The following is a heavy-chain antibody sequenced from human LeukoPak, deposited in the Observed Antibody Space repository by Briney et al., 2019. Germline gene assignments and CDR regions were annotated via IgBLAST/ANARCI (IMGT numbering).Heavy chain of an antibody. J-gene: IGHJ4*02. CDR2: ITPNASET. CDR1: GFTFTTSW. V-gene: IGHV3-7*01. Sequence: GGSLRLSCSASGFTFTTSWMNWVRQAPGKGLEWLASITPNASETYYVDSVRGRFANSRDDDKNSVYLQMNSLRAEDTAVYFCARDRAFKAFDYWGQGNLVSVSS. CDR3: ARDRAFKAFDY.